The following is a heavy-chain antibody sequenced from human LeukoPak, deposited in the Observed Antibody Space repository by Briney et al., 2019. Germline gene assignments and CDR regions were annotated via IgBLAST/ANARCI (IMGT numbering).Heavy chain of an antibody. CDR1: GFTFSSYA. J-gene: IGHJ4*02. V-gene: IGHV3-23*01. D-gene: IGHD4-11*01. CDR2: ISGSGAGT. Sequence: GGSLRLSCAASGFTFSSYAMSWVRQAPEKGLEWVSTISGSGAGTYYADSVKGRFTISRDNSKNTLFLRMNSLRADDTAVYYCAKDQRGAVTTSCWGQGTLVTVSS. CDR3: AKDQRGAVTTSC.